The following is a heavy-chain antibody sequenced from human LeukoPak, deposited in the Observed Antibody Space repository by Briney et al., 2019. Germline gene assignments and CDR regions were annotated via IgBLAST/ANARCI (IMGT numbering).Heavy chain of an antibody. CDR2: ISSSSSYI. V-gene: IGHV3-21*01. CDR1: GFTFSSYA. CDR3: ASGLRYFDWLIGY. J-gene: IGHJ4*02. Sequence: PGGSLRLSCAASGFTFSSYAMSWVRQAPGKGLEWVSSISSSSSYIYYADSVKGRFTISRDNAKNSLYLQMNSLRAEDTAVYYCASGLRYFDWLIGYWGQGTLVTVSS. D-gene: IGHD3-9*01.